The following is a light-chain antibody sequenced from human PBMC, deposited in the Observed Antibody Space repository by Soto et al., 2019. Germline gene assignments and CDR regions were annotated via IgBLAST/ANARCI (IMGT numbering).Light chain of an antibody. CDR3: QHYNQWHPFT. CDR2: GAS. Sequence: EIVMTQSPATLSVSPGERATLSCRASQSVRSSLAWYQHKPGQVPRLLIYGASTRATGVPVRFSGSGSGTDFTLSISSLQAEDGAVYYCQHYNQWHPFTFGPGTKVDIK. V-gene: IGKV3-15*01. CDR1: QSVRSS. J-gene: IGKJ3*01.